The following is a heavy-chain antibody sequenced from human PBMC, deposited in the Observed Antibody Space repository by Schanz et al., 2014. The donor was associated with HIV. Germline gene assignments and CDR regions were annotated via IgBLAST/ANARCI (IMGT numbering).Heavy chain of an antibody. D-gene: IGHD3-22*01. CDR3: ARGTPTEYYYDSSGYLDY. J-gene: IGHJ4*02. CDR2: IWFDGSKK. Sequence: QVHLVESGGGVVQPGRSLRLSCAASGFTFRSYGMHWVRQAPGKGLEWVAVIWFDGSKKYYADSVKGRFTISRDNSKNTLYLQMNSLRAEDTAVYYCARGTPTEYYYDSSGYLDYWGQGTLVTVSS. V-gene: IGHV3-33*01. CDR1: GFTFRSYG.